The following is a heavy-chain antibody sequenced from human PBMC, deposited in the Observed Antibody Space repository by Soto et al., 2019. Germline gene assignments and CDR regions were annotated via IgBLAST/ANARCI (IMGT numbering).Heavy chain of an antibody. V-gene: IGHV4-4*02. D-gene: IGHD6-19*01. Sequence: SETLSLTCAVSGGSISSSNWWSWVRQPPGKGLEWIGEIYYSGGTNYNPSLKSRVTISLDKSKSQFSLRLISVTAADTAVYYCTREQSDDNYFDPWGQGTLVTVSS. J-gene: IGHJ5*02. CDR3: TREQSDDNYFDP. CDR2: IYYSGGT. CDR1: GGSISSSNW.